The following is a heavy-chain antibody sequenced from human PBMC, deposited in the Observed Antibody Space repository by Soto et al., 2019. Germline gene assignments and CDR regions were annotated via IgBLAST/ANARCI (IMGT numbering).Heavy chain of an antibody. V-gene: IGHV1-69*01. CDR1: GGTFSSYA. CDR3: ARTYESSCYYHDVSTYYFDY. Sequence: QVQLVQSGAAVKKPWSSVKVSCKASGGTFSSYAISWVRQAPGQGLEWMGGIIPIFGTANYAQKFQARVTITADESTSTAYMELSSLRSEDTAVYYCARTYESSCYYHDVSTYYFDYWGQGTLVTVSS. J-gene: IGHJ4*02. D-gene: IGHD3-22*01. CDR2: IIPIFGTA.